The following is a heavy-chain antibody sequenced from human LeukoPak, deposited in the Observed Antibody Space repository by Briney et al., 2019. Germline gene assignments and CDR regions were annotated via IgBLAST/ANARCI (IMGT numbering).Heavy chain of an antibody. J-gene: IGHJ6*03. CDR1: GFTFSSYG. CDR3: AKDRVSSWYVDYYYMDV. D-gene: IGHD6-13*01. V-gene: IGHV3-30*02. CDR2: IWYDGSNK. Sequence: PGGSLRLSCAASGFTFSSYGMHCVRQAPGEGLGWVSFIWYDGSNKYYADSVKGRFTISRDNSKNTLYLQMNSLRAEDTAVYYCAKDRVSSWYVDYYYMDVWGKGTLVTVSS.